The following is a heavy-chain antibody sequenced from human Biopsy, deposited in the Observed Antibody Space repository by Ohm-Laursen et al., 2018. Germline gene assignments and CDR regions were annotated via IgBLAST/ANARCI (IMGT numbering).Heavy chain of an antibody. V-gene: IGHV4-59*08. Sequence: SDTLSLTCTVSRGSISSYYWSWIRQPPGKGLEWIGYMSNSGSTNYNPSLKTRVTISLDTPKNQFSLKLNSVTAADTAVYYCARDYDTSGYYYVSWGQGTLVTVSS. CDR1: RGSISSYY. CDR2: MSNSGST. CDR3: ARDYDTSGYYYVS. D-gene: IGHD3-22*01. J-gene: IGHJ5*02.